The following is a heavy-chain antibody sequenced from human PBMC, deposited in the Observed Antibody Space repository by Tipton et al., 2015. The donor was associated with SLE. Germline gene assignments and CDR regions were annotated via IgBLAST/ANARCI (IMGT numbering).Heavy chain of an antibody. J-gene: IGHJ4*02. D-gene: IGHD1-26*01. V-gene: IGHV4-59*02. CDR2: VYNSGST. Sequence: TLSLTCTVSGDSVSIHYWTWIRQSPGKGLEWIGYVYNSGSTNYNPSLKSRVTISVGTSKNQFSLSLNSVTAADSAVYYCARQVLRDGTYGGLDYWGQGTLVTVSS. CDR1: GDSVSIHY. CDR3: ARQVLRDGTYGGLDY.